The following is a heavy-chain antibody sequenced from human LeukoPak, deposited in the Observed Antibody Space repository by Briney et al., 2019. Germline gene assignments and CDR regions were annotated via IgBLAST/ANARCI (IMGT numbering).Heavy chain of an antibody. V-gene: IGHV3-64*01. D-gene: IGHD3-10*01. Sequence: GGSLRLSCAASGFTFSSYAMHWVRQAPGKGLEYVSAISSNGGSTYYANSVKGRFTISRDNSKNTLYLQMGSLRAEDMAVYYCARGQITMVRGAAYYFVYWGQGTLVTVSS. CDR2: ISSNGGST. J-gene: IGHJ4*02. CDR3: ARGQITMVRGAAYYFVY. CDR1: GFTFSSYA.